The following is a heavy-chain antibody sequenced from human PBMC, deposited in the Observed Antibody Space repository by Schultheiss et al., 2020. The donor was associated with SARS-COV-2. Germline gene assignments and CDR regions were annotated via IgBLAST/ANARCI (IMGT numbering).Heavy chain of an antibody. V-gene: IGHV1-69*04. CDR3: ARDRAMGSFCTNGVCSGYSSSWASPDAFDI. Sequence: SVKVSCKASGYTFTSYTISWVRQAPGQGLEWMGRIIPILGIANYAQKFQGRVTITADKSTSTAYMELSSLRSEDTAVYYCARDRAMGSFCTNGVCSGYSSSWASPDAFDIWGQGTMVTVSS. D-gene: IGHD2-8*01. CDR1: GYTFTSYT. CDR2: IIPILGIA. J-gene: IGHJ3*02.